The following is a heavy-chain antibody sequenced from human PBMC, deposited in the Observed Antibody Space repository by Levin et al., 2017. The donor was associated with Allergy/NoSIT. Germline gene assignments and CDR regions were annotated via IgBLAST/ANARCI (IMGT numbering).Heavy chain of an antibody. J-gene: IGHJ4*02. V-gene: IGHV3-7*01. CDR3: ASLGSVVTSNGALDY. Sequence: GESLKISCAASGFIFSDYWMTWVRQTPGKGLEWVANIKEDGSEGFYVDSVKGRFTVSRDKAGKAVFLQMNSLRAEDTAVYYCASLGSVVTSNGALDYWGQGALVTVSS. CDR2: IKEDGSEG. CDR1: GFIFSDYW. D-gene: IGHD2-15*01.